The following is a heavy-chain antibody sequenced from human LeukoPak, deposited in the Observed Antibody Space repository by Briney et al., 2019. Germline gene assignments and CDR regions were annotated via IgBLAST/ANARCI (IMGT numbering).Heavy chain of an antibody. J-gene: IGHJ4*02. D-gene: IGHD3-22*01. CDR1: GFTFSSYA. V-gene: IGHV3-23*01. CDR2: ISTSGGST. CDR3: AIMHPYYDGSGYWVQ. Sequence: GGSLRLSCAASGFTFSSYALSWVRQAPGKGLEWVSGISTSGGSTSYADSVKGRFTISRDNPRNTLYMQMNSLRAEDTALYYCAIMHPYYDGSGYWVQWGQGTLVTVSS.